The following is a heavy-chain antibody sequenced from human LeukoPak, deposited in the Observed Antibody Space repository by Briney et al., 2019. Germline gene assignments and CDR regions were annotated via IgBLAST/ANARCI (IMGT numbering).Heavy chain of an antibody. CDR2: IKQDGSEK. J-gene: IGHJ6*02. D-gene: IGHD3-3*01. CDR3: AREGASPIFGVVIPSFYYYYGMDV. V-gene: IGHV3-7*01. Sequence: TGGSLRLSCAASGFTFSSYWMSWVRQAPGKGLEWVANIKQDGSEKYYVDSVKGRFTISRDNAKNSLYLQMNSLRAEDTAVYCCAREGASPIFGVVIPSFYYYYGMDVWGQGTTVTVSS. CDR1: GFTFSSYW.